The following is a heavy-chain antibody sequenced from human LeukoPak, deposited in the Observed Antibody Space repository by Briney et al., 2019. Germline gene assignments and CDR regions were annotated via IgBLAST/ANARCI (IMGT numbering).Heavy chain of an antibody. D-gene: IGHD3-10*01. CDR2: ISSTSSYI. V-gene: IGHV3-21*01. CDR1: GFTFSSYS. J-gene: IGHJ4*02. Sequence: PGGSPRLSCAASGFTFSSYSMNWVRQAPGRGLEWVSSISSTSSYIYYADSVKGRFTISRDNAKNSLYLQMNSLRAEDTAVYYCARDPQYYYGSGSFYFDYWGQGTLVTVSS. CDR3: ARDPQYYYGSGSFYFDY.